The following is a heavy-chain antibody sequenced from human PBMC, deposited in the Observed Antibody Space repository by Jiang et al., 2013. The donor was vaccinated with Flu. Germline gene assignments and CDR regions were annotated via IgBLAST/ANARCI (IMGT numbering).Heavy chain of an antibody. Sequence: SCAASGFTSVAMLCDWVRQAPGKGLEWVAVISYDGSNKYYADSVKGRFTISRDNSKNTLYLQMNSLRAEDTAVYYCARDQGIAAAGMLPGYYYGMDVWGQGTTVTVSS. D-gene: IGHD6-13*01. CDR2: ISYDGSNK. V-gene: IGHV3-30*04. CDR3: ARDQGIAAAGMLPGYYYGMDV. J-gene: IGHJ6*02. CDR1: GFTSVAML.